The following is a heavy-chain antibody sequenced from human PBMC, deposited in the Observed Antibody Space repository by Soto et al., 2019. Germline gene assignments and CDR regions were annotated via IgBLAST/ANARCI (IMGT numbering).Heavy chain of an antibody. CDR2: LSGSGGHK. CDR3: AKGRSTVRARTYYYYGMDV. J-gene: IGHJ6*02. Sequence: EVQLLESGGGLVQPGGSLSLSCAASGFTFSSYAMTWVRQAPGKGLEWVSALSGSGGHKYYADSVKGRITISRDNPKRTLYLQMNSPRAHGTAVYYWAKGRSTVRARTYYYYGMDVWGQGNRVTVSS. V-gene: IGHV3-23*01. D-gene: IGHD4-4*01. CDR1: GFTFSSYA.